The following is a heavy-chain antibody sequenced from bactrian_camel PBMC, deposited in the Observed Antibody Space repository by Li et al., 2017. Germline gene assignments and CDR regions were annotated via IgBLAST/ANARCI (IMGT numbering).Heavy chain of an antibody. V-gene: IGHV3S40*01. CDR2: VYTAGGNP. CDR1: GYTDENIC. D-gene: IGHD5*01. J-gene: IGHJ6*01. Sequence: VQLVESGGGSVQSGGSLRLSCAASGYTDENICMAWFRQAPGQERERVATVYTAGGNPYYSDSVKGRFTISVDGAKNTVYLQMNSLKPEDTGLYVCAAHFLVGWTFNSRDQGTQVTVS. CDR3: AAHFLVGWTFNS.